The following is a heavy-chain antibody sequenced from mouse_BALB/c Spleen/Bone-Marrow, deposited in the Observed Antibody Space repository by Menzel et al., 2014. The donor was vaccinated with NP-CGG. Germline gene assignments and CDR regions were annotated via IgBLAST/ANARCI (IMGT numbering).Heavy chain of an antibody. CDR3: ARAAYYRYDEGAWFAY. CDR2: INPSSGYT. D-gene: IGHD2-14*01. CDR1: GYTFTSYT. Sequence: VKLMESGAELARPGASVKMSCKASGYTFTSYTMHWVKQRPGQGLEWIGYINPSSGYTNYNQQLKDKATLTAEKSSSADYMQLNSLTYEDSAVYYCARAAYYRYDEGAWFAYWGQGTLVTGSA. V-gene: IGHV1-4*01. J-gene: IGHJ3*01.